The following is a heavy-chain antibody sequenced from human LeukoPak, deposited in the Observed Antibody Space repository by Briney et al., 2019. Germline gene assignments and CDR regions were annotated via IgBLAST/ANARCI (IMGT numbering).Heavy chain of an antibody. J-gene: IGHJ4*02. CDR2: IYTSGST. CDR1: GGSISSGPFY. Sequence: SSQTLSLTCSVSGGSISSGPFYWSWIRQPAGKGLEWIGRIYTSGSTNYNPSLKSRVTISVDTSKNQFSLKLNSVTAADTAVYYCARGPKWERTESTFDYWGQGTLVTVSS. CDR3: ARGPKWERTESTFDY. D-gene: IGHD1-26*01. V-gene: IGHV4-61*02.